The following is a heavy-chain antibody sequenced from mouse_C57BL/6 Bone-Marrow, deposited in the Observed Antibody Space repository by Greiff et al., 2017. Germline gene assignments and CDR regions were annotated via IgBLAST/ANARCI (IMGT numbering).Heavy chain of an antibody. Sequence: DVMLVESGGGLVQPGGSLKLSCAASGFTFSDYYMYWVRQTPEKRLEWVAYISNGGGSTYYPDTVKGRFTISRDNAKNTLYLQMSRLKSEDTAMYYCARCYGSSYGWFAYWGQGTLVTVSA. D-gene: IGHD1-1*01. CDR2: ISNGGGST. V-gene: IGHV5-12*01. CDR3: ARCYGSSYGWFAY. CDR1: GFTFSDYY. J-gene: IGHJ3*01.